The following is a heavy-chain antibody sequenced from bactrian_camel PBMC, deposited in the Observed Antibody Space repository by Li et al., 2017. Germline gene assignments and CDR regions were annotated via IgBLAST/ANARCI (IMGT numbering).Heavy chain of an antibody. CDR2: IDSDGTP. CDR1: GYTTRTNC. J-gene: IGHJ4*01. V-gene: IGHV3S53*01. D-gene: IGHD3*01. Sequence: HVQLVESGGESVPPGGSVTLSCTPSGYTTRTNCMGWFRQAPGKQREGVAAIDSDGTPTYADSAKGRFTISEDKTKPTLYLEMNSLKPEDTAMYYCAARSDNNGCLLLSDMELNYDWNQGTQVTVS. CDR3: AARSDNNGCLLLSDMELNYD.